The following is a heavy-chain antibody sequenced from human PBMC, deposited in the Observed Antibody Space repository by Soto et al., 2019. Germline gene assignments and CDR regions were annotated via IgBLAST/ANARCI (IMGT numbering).Heavy chain of an antibody. CDR1: GGSITSDDYY. CDR3: ASANCGGDCSYRHDRYYFES. J-gene: IGHJ4*02. Sequence: QVQLQESGPGLVKPSQGLSLTCTVSGGSITSDDYYWSWIRQPPGRGLEWIGYIFYSGSTHYNPSLKSRFITSLDTSKKQVSLKLSSVTATDTAVYYCASANCGGDCSYRHDRYYFESWGQGTLVTVSS. V-gene: IGHV4-30-4*01. CDR2: IFYSGST. D-gene: IGHD2-21*02.